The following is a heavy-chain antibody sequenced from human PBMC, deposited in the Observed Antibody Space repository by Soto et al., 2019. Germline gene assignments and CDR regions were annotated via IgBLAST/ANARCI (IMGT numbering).Heavy chain of an antibody. D-gene: IGHD1-1*01. Sequence: PGGSLRLSCAASGVTFSDSSINWVRQAPGKGLEWVSYISGSSKTIYYADSVKGRFTISRDNAKNSVYLQMNSLRDEDTAVYYCVRDRGQPDAFDIWGQGTVVTVSS. J-gene: IGHJ3*02. CDR1: GVTFSDSS. CDR2: ISGSSKTI. CDR3: VRDRGQPDAFDI. V-gene: IGHV3-48*02.